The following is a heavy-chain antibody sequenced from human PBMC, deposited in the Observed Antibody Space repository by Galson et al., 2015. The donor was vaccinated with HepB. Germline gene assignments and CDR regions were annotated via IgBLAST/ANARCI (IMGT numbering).Heavy chain of an antibody. CDR3: AGLIVGATTDSYYYGMDV. CDR2: INHSGST. Sequence: SETLSLTCAVYGGSFSGYYWSWIRQPPGKGLEWIGEINHSGSTNYNPSLKSRVTISVDTSKNQFSLKLSSVTAADTAVYYCAGLIVGATTDSYYYGMDVWGQGTTVTVSS. J-gene: IGHJ6*02. D-gene: IGHD1-26*01. CDR1: GGSFSGYY. V-gene: IGHV4-34*01.